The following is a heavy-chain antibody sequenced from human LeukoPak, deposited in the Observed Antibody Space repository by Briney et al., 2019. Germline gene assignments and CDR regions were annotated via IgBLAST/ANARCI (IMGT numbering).Heavy chain of an antibody. D-gene: IGHD6-19*01. CDR1: GFTFSSYA. Sequence: PGGSLRLSCAASGFTFSSYAMSWVRQAPGKGLEWVSGISGSGGSTYYADSVKGRFTISRDNSKNTLYLQMISLRAEDTAVYYCARGVRIAVAGYIDYWGQGTLVTVSS. CDR3: ARGVRIAVAGYIDY. J-gene: IGHJ4*02. V-gene: IGHV3-23*01. CDR2: ISGSGGST.